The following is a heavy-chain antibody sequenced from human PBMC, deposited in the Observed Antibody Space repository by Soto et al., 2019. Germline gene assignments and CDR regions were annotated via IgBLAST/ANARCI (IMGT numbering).Heavy chain of an antibody. CDR3: ARRLGRYSSGWYSRADYYYYGMDV. CDR2: IYPGDSDT. CDR1: GYSFTIYW. Sequence: PGGSLKISCKGSGYSFTIYWIGLVPQMPGKGLDWMWIIYPGDSDTRYSPSFQGQVTISADKSISTAYLQWSSLKASDTAMYYCARRLGRYSSGWYSRADYYYYGMDVWGQGTTVTVSS. V-gene: IGHV5-51*01. J-gene: IGHJ6*02. D-gene: IGHD6-19*01.